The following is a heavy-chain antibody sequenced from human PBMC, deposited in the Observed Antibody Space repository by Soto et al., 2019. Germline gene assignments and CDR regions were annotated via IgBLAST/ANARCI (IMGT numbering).Heavy chain of an antibody. J-gene: IGHJ3*02. CDR3: AKDQGAYYDILTGYYGILQTDAFDI. Sequence: GGSLRLSCAASGFTFSSYAMSWVRQAPGKGLEWVSAISGSGGSTYYADSVKGRFTISRDNSKNTLYLQMNSLRAEDTAVYYCAKDQGAYYDILTGYYGILQTDAFDIWGQGTMVTVSS. CDR1: GFTFSSYA. V-gene: IGHV3-23*01. D-gene: IGHD3-9*01. CDR2: ISGSGGST.